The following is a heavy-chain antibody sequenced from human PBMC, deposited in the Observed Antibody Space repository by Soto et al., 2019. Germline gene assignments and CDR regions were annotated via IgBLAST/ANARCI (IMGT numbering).Heavy chain of an antibody. CDR2: ISADGAVT. J-gene: IGHJ4*02. CDR1: AFTFRSYA. V-gene: IGHV3-23*01. D-gene: IGHD6-13*01. CDR3: ATITAASATGH. Sequence: GGSLRLSCVASAFTFRSYAMSWVRQARGKGLDWVSSISADGAVTYYGNSVKGRFTNFRDNSKNTLYLQMDSLRDEDTAIYYCATITAASATGHWAQGTLVTVSS.